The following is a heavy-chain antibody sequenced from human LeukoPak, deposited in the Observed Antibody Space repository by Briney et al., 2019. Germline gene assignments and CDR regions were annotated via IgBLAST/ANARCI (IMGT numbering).Heavy chain of an antibody. V-gene: IGHV4-4*07. D-gene: IGHD3-22*01. Sequence: SETLSLTCTVSGASTSNYYWSWIRQPAGKGLEWIGRIYTSGSTNYNPSLKSRVTISVDTSKNQFSLKLSSVTAADTAVYYCASGGYDSSGYYYDDAFDIWGQGTMVTVSS. J-gene: IGHJ3*02. CDR1: GASTSNYY. CDR2: IYTSGST. CDR3: ASGGYDSSGYYYDDAFDI.